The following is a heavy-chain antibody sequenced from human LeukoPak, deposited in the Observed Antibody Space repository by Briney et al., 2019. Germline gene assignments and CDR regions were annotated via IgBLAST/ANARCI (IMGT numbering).Heavy chain of an antibody. Sequence: SETLSLTCTVSGCSISSYYWSWIRQPPGKGLEWIAYISDIGSINYNPSLKSRVTISLDTSKNQFSLKLSSVTAADTAVYYCAGHHPRNTVDFWGQGTLVTVSS. CDR1: GCSISSYY. CDR2: ISDIGSI. J-gene: IGHJ4*02. V-gene: IGHV4-59*08. CDR3: AGHHPRNTVDF. D-gene: IGHD2-8*02.